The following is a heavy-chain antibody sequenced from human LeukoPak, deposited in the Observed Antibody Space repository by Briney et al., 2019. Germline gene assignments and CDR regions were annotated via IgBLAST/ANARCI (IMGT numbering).Heavy chain of an antibody. Sequence: GASVKVSCKASGYTFTSYGVSWVRQAPGQGLEWMGWISAYNGNTNYAQKFQGRVTITRNTSTSTAYMELSSLRSEDTAVYYCARGNGDSSGYYYNYWGQGTLVTVSS. CDR1: GYTFTSYG. J-gene: IGHJ4*02. V-gene: IGHV1-18*01. D-gene: IGHD3-22*01. CDR3: ARGNGDSSGYYYNY. CDR2: ISAYNGNT.